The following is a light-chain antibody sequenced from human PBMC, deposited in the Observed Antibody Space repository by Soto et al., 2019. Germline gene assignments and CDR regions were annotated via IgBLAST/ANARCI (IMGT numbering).Light chain of an antibody. V-gene: IGLV2-14*01. Sequence: QSALTQPASVSGSPGQSITISCTGTSSDVGGYNYVSWYQQHPGKAPKLMIYDVSNRPSGVSNRFSGSKSGNTASLTISGLQADDEADYYCRPSTSSSTLYVFGPGTKVTVL. CDR3: RPSTSSSTLYV. J-gene: IGLJ1*01. CDR2: DVS. CDR1: SSDVGGYNY.